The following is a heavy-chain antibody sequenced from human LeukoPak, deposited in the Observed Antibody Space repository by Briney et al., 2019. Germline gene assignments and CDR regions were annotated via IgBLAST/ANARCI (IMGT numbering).Heavy chain of an antibody. CDR1: GGSFSGYY. J-gene: IGHJ4*02. CDR2: INHSGST. D-gene: IGHD5-18*01. Sequence: SETLSLTCAVYGGSFSGYYWSWIRQPPGKGLEWIGEINHSGSTNYNPSLKSRVTISVDTSKNQFSLKLSSVTAADTAVYYCARGGYSYGYGYWGQGTLATVSS. CDR3: ARGGYSYGYGY. V-gene: IGHV4-34*01.